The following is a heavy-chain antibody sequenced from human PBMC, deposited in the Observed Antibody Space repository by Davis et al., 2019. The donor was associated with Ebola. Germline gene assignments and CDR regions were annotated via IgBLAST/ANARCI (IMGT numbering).Heavy chain of an antibody. CDR2: IGRSSTYI. Sequence: GESLKISCAASGFAFSGYIMNWVRQAPGKGLEWVSSIGRSSTYIYYADSVKGRFTISRDNAKNSLYLQMNSLSGEDTAFYYCAKGRTIPLALDFWGRGTLVTVSS. D-gene: IGHD2-2*02. J-gene: IGHJ4*02. CDR1: GFAFSGYI. CDR3: AKGRTIPLALDF. V-gene: IGHV3-21*04.